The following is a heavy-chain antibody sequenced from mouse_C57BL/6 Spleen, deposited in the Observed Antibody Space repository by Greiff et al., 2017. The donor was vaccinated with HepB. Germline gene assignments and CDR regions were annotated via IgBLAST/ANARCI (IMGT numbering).Heavy chain of an antibody. CDR3: ARGTMVTTPTGSYYAMDY. CDR2: FTMYSDAT. CDR1: YFAFMASA. J-gene: IGHJ4*01. D-gene: IGHD2-2*01. V-gene: IGHV1-49*01. Sequence: LQQSGAELVRPGSSVKLSCKDSYFAFMASAMHWVKQRPGHGLEWIGSFTMYSDATEYSENFKGKATLTANTSSSTAYMELSSLTSEDSAVYYCARGTMVTTPTGSYYAMDYWGQGTSVTVSS.